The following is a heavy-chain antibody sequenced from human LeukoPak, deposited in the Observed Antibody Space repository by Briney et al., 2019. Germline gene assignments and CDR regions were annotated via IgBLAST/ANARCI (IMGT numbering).Heavy chain of an antibody. CDR3: ARTLSDCGGDCFFFWFDP. CDR1: GGSISSSNW. J-gene: IGHJ5*02. V-gene: IGHV4-4*02. Sequence: SETLSLTCAVSGGSISSSNWWGWIRPPPGKGLEWIGEIYHSGSANYNPSLKSRVTISVDKSKTQFSLKLSSVTAADPAVYYCARTLSDCGGDCFFFWFDPWGQGTLVTVSS. D-gene: IGHD2-21*02. CDR2: IYHSGSA.